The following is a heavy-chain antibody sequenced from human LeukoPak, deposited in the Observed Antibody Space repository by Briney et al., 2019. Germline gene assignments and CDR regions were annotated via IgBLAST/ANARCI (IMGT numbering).Heavy chain of an antibody. CDR3: ASEANLGAFDI. J-gene: IGHJ3*02. V-gene: IGHV4-61*02. D-gene: IGHD7-27*01. CDR2: IYTSGST. CDR1: GGSISSGSYY. Sequence: SETLSLNCTVAGGSISSGSYYWSWIRQPAGRGLEWIARIYTSGSTNYNPSLKSRFTLSVDTSKNQFSLKLSSVTAADTAVYYCASEANLGAFDIWGQGTMVSLSS.